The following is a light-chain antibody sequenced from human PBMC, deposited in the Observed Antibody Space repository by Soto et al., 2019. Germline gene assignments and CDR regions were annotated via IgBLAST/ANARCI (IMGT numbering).Light chain of an antibody. CDR1: QSINRY. J-gene: IGKJ5*01. V-gene: IGKV1-39*01. CDR2: AAS. Sequence: DIQMTQSPSSLSASVGDRVTITCRASQSINRYLNWYQQRPGKAPDLLIFAASTLQSGVPSRFSGSGSGTVFTLTISSLQPEDFATYYCQQSFGVPITLGQGTRLEI. CDR3: QQSFGVPIT.